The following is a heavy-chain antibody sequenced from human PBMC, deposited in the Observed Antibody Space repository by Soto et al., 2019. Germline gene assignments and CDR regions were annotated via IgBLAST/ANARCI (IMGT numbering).Heavy chain of an antibody. V-gene: IGHV4-59*01. CDR1: GASITSNY. CDR2: IYYSGVT. Sequence: SETLSLTCTVSGASITSNYWTWIRKTPGEGLEWIGNIYYSGVTNYNPSLQSRVTISVDRSNNQFSLKLSSVTAADTAVYYCATGGGGNVLRFFDWFFWGRGTLVTSPQ. D-gene: IGHD3-9*01. CDR3: ATGGGGNVLRFFDWFF. J-gene: IGHJ1*01.